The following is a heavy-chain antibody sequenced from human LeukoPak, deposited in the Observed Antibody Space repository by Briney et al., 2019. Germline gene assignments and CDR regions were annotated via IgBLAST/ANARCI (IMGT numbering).Heavy chain of an antibody. CDR1: GFTFSSYG. Sequence: GGSLRLSCAASGFTFSSYGMPWVRQAPGKGLEWVAVISYDGSNKYYADSVKGRFTISRDNSKNTLYLQMNSLRAEDTAVYYCARDAITGSPLFDYWGQGTLVTVSS. CDR2: ISYDGSNK. J-gene: IGHJ4*02. CDR3: ARDAITGSPLFDY. D-gene: IGHD1-20*01. V-gene: IGHV3-30*03.